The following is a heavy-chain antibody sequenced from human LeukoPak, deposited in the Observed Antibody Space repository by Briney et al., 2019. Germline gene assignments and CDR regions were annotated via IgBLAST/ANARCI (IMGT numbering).Heavy chain of an antibody. CDR1: GGSISSSSYY. D-gene: IGHD4-11*01. V-gene: IGHV4-39*07. J-gene: IGHJ4*02. CDR2: IYYSGST. Sequence: SETLSLTCTVSGGSISSSSYYWGWIRQPPGKGLEWIGSIYYSGSTYYNPSLKSRVTISVDTSKNQFSLKLSSVTAADTAVYYCARGSNVLVWGQGTLVTVSS. CDR3: ARGSNVLV.